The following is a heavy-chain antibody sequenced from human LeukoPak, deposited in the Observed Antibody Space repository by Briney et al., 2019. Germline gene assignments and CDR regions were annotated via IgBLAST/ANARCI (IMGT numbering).Heavy chain of an antibody. D-gene: IGHD3-10*01. CDR3: ARHRGYYYGSGMSLFDP. V-gene: IGHV4-34*01. J-gene: IGHJ5*02. Sequence: SETLSLTCAVYGGSFSGYYWSWIRQPPGKGLEWIGEINHSGSTNYNPSLKSRVTISVDTSKNQFSLKLSSVTAADTAVYYCARHRGYYYGSGMSLFDPWGQGTLVTVSS. CDR1: GGSFSGYY. CDR2: INHSGST.